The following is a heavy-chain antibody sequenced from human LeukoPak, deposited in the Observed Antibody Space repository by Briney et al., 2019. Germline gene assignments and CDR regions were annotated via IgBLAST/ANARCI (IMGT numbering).Heavy chain of an antibody. V-gene: IGHV4-39*01. D-gene: IGHD6-13*01. J-gene: IGHJ4*02. CDR1: GGSISSSSYY. Sequence: SETLSLTCTVSGGSISSSSYYWGWIRQPPGKGLEWIGSIYYSGSTYYNPSLKSRVTISVDTSKNQFSLKLSSVTPADTAVYYCARHFTGDYVQAGTPADWGQGTLVTVSS. CDR2: IYYSGST. CDR3: ARHFTGDYVQAGTPAD.